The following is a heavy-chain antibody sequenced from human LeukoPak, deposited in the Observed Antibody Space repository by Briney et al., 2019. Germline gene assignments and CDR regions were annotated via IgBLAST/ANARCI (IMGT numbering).Heavy chain of an antibody. D-gene: IGHD2-21*02. CDR1: GFTFSNYG. J-gene: IGHJ3*02. CDR2: INGNGVNT. Sequence: PGGSLRLSCAASGFTFSNYGMSWVRQAPGKGLEWVATINGNGVNTYYADSVKGRFTISRDNSKNTLYLQMNSLRAEDTAVYYCAFSDVVVTPWVNDAFDIWGQGTMVTVSS. CDR3: AFSDVVVTPWVNDAFDI. V-gene: IGHV3-23*01.